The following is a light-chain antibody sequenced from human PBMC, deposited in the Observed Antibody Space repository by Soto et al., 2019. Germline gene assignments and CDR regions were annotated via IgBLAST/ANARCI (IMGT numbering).Light chain of an antibody. V-gene: IGLV1-36*01. Sequence: QSVLTQPPSVSEAPRQRVTISCSGSSSNIGNNAVNWYQQLPGKAPKLLIYYDDLLPSGVSDRFSGSKSGTSASLAISGLQSEDEAEYDCAAWDDSLNGQVFGGGTKLTVL. J-gene: IGLJ2*01. CDR1: SSNIGNNA. CDR2: YDD. CDR3: AAWDDSLNGQV.